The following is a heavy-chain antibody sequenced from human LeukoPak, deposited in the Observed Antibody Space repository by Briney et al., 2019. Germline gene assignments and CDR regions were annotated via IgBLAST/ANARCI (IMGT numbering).Heavy chain of an antibody. Sequence: GGSLRLSCAASGFTFSSYDMHWVRQATGKGLEWVSAIGTAGDTYYPGSVKGRFTISRENAKNSLYLQMNSLGAGDTAVYYCARGSAVGYYMDVWGKGTTVTVSS. CDR3: ARGSAVGYYMDV. D-gene: IGHD3-16*01. J-gene: IGHJ6*03. CDR2: IGTAGDT. CDR1: GFTFSSYD. V-gene: IGHV3-13*01.